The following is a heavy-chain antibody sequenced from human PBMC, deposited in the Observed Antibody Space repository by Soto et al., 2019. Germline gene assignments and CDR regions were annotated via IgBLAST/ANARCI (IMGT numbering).Heavy chain of an antibody. Sequence: ASVKVSCKASGYTFTGYYMHWVRQAPGQGLEWMGWINPNSGGTNYAQKFQGRVTMTRDTSISTAYMELSRLRADATAVYYCARGYYDCWSQSEDGMDVWGQGTTVTVSS. D-gene: IGHD3-3*01. V-gene: IGHV1-2*02. CDR3: ARGYYDCWSQSEDGMDV. CDR1: GYTFTGYY. CDR2: INPNSGGT. J-gene: IGHJ6*02.